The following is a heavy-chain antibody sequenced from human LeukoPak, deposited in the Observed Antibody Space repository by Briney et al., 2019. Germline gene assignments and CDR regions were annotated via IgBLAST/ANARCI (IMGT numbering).Heavy chain of an antibody. J-gene: IGHJ6*02. D-gene: IGHD6-19*01. CDR3: AREYWAAVAGTGTDGVSHYGIDV. V-gene: IGHV3-30-3*01. CDR1: GFTFSSYS. CDR2: ISYDGSNK. Sequence: GRSLRLSCAASGFTFSSYSMHWVRQPPGKGLEWVADISYDGSNKYYADSVKGRFTISRDNSKNTLYLQMNSLRAEDTAVYYCAREYWAAVAGTGTDGVSHYGIDVCGQGTTVTVSS.